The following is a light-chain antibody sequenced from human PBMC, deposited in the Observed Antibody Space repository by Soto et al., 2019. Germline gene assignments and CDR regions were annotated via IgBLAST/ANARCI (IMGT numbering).Light chain of an antibody. Sequence: VLTQTPLSSPVTLGQPASISCRSSESLVHSNGDTYFSWLQQRPGQPPRLPIHKISDRFSGVPDRFSGSGAGTDFTLTISRVEAEDVGIYYCMQATHFPRTFGQGTKVDIK. V-gene: IGKV2-24*01. CDR3: MQATHFPRT. CDR1: ESLVHSNGDTY. J-gene: IGKJ1*01. CDR2: KIS.